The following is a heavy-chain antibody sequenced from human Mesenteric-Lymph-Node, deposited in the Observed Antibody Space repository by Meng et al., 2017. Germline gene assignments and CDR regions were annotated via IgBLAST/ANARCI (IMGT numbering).Heavy chain of an antibody. CDR2: SRNRVNSYTT. D-gene: IGHD2-21*01. CDR3: ARGVAVGTPRIGGYFDS. Sequence: GGSLRLSCAASGFTFSDHYMDWVRQAPGKGLEWVGRSRNRVNSYTTEYSASVKGRFTISRDDSKNSLYLQMNSLKAEDTAVYYCARGVAVGTPRIGGYFDSWGQGTLVTVSS. J-gene: IGHJ4*02. CDR1: GFTFSDHY. V-gene: IGHV3-72*01.